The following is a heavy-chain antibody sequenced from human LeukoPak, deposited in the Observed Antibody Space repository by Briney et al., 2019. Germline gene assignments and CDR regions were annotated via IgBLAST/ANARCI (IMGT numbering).Heavy chain of an antibody. J-gene: IGHJ4*02. Sequence: PGGSLRLSCAASGFTFDDYAMNWLRQAPGKGLEWVSGINWNGGSRYYRDSVKGRFTISRDNAKNSLYLQMNSLRAEDTALYYCARVKGSGYRNSIDYWGQGTLVTVSS. V-gene: IGHV3-20*04. CDR3: ARVKGSGYRNSIDY. CDR1: GFTFDDYA. CDR2: INWNGGSR. D-gene: IGHD3-3*01.